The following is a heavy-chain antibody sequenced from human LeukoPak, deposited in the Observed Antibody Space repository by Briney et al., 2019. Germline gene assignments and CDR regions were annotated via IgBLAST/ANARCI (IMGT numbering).Heavy chain of an antibody. J-gene: IGHJ4*02. CDR2: IRHDGTLK. CDR3: SRRFRD. V-gene: IGHV3-48*03. Sequence: PGGSLRLSCVGSGLTFSGFELNWVRQAPGKGLEWVSYIRHDGTLKTYADSMKGQFTISRDDARNALYLQMNSLRVEDTAIYYCSRRFRDWGQGTLVTVSS. D-gene: IGHD5-24*01. CDR1: GLTFSGFE.